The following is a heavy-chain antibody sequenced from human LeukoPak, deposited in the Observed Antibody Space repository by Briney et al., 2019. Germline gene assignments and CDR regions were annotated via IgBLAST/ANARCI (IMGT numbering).Heavy chain of an antibody. CDR3: ARQLGIMITFGGVIVTGDAFDI. D-gene: IGHD3-16*02. Sequence: PSETLSLTCTVSGGSISISSYYWGWIRQPPGKGLEWIGSIYYSGSTYYNPSLKSRVTISVDTSKNQFSLKLSSVTAADTAVYYCARQLGIMITFGGVIVTGDAFDIWGQGTMVTVSS. V-gene: IGHV4-39*01. J-gene: IGHJ3*02. CDR1: GGSISISSYY. CDR2: IYYSGST.